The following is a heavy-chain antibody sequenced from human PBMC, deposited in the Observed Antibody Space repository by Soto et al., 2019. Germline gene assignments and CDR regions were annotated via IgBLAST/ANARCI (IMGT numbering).Heavy chain of an antibody. Sequence: SETLSLTCTVSGASISSGGYYWSWIRQDPGKGLEWLGYIYDNGTTYYNPSLKSRVSISRDKSKNQFSLKMTSLTAADTAVYYCASGQVGATTWFDPWGQGTKVTVSP. CDR1: GASISSGGYY. J-gene: IGHJ5*02. CDR2: IYDNGTT. V-gene: IGHV4-31*03. CDR3: ASGQVGATTWFDP. D-gene: IGHD1-26*01.